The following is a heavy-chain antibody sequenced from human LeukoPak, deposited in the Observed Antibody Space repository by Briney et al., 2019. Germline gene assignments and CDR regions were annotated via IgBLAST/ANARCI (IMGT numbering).Heavy chain of an antibody. CDR3: ARRRDRGLYFDL. Sequence: GESLKISCKGSGYSFTGYWIGWVRQMPGKGLEWMGIVYPGDSDTRYSPSFQGQVTISADKSITTAYLQWSSLKASDSAIYYCARRRDRGLYFDLWGRGTLVTVSS. J-gene: IGHJ2*01. CDR2: VYPGDSDT. V-gene: IGHV5-51*01. D-gene: IGHD6-25*01. CDR1: GYSFTGYW.